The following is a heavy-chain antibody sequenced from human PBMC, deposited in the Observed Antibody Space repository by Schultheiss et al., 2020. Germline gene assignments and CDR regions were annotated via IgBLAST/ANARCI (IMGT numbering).Heavy chain of an antibody. J-gene: IGHJ6*02. Sequence: GESLKISCAASGFTFSSYAMHWVRQAPGKGLEWVAVISYDGSNKYYADSVKGRFTISRDNSKNTLYLQMNSLRAEDTAVYYCARGASIAAAGTDRQTYYYYGMDVWGQGTTVTVSS. D-gene: IGHD6-13*01. CDR1: GFTFSSYA. CDR3: ARGASIAAAGTDRQTYYYYGMDV. V-gene: IGHV3-30-3*01. CDR2: ISYDGSNK.